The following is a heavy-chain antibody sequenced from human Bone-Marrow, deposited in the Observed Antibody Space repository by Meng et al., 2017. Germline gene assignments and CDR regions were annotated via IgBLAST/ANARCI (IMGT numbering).Heavy chain of an antibody. CDR3: ARCRIAVAATNFYYYYYYGMDV. J-gene: IGHJ6*02. CDR1: GFTFSSYA. Sequence: GESLKISCAASGFTFSSYAMSWVRQAPGKGLEWVSAISGSGGSTYYADSVKGRFTISRDNSKNTLYLQMNSLRAEDTAVYYCARCRIAVAATNFYYYYYYGMDVWGQGTTVTVSS. CDR2: ISGSGGST. D-gene: IGHD2-15*01. V-gene: IGHV3-23*01.